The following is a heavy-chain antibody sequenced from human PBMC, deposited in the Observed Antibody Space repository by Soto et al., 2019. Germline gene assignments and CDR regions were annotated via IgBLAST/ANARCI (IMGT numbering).Heavy chain of an antibody. D-gene: IGHD2-2*01. CDR2: IYYSGST. V-gene: IGHV4-39*01. J-gene: IGHJ6*02. Sequence: QLQLQESGPRLVKPSETLSLTCTVSGGSISNNNYFWGWIRQPPGKGLEWIGTIYYSGSTYYNPSLKSRVTISVDTSKNQFSLKLNSVTAADTAVYSCARLRVAMGNAMDVWGQGTTVTVSS. CDR3: ARLRVAMGNAMDV. CDR1: GGSISNNNYF.